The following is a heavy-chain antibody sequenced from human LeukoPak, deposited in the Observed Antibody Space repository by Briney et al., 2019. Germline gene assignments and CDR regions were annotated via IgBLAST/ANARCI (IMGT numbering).Heavy chain of an antibody. D-gene: IGHD5-18*01. CDR2: INPNSGGT. J-gene: IGHJ3*02. Sequence: GASVKVSCKASGYTFTGYYMHWVRRAPGQGLEWMGWINPNSGGTNYAQKFQGRVTMTRDTSISTAYMELSRLRSDDTAMYYCARGWPVDTAMERTDAFDIWGQGTMVTVSS. CDR1: GYTFTGYY. CDR3: ARGWPVDTAMERTDAFDI. V-gene: IGHV1-2*02.